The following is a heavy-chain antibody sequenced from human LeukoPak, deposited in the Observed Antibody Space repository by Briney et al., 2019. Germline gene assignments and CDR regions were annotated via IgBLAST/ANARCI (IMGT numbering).Heavy chain of an antibody. D-gene: IGHD5-24*01. CDR2: MYSSGSS. CDR3: ARGGWLKTSYYFDF. CDR1: GASINNYF. V-gene: IGHV4-59*01. J-gene: IGHJ4*02. Sequence: SETLSLTCTVSGASINNYFWSWVRQPPGKGLEWIGYMYSSGSSTYNPSLKSRVTMSIDPSRNQLSLRVASVTAADTAVYYCARGGWLKTSYYFDFWGQGSLVTVSS.